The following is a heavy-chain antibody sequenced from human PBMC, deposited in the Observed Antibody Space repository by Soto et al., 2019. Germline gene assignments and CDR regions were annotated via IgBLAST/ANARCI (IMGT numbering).Heavy chain of an antibody. V-gene: IGHV3-15*07. D-gene: IGHD1-26*01. CDR2: IKPKTEGGTI. CDR3: TTGSGY. J-gene: IGHJ4*02. CDR1: GFRFNNAW. Sequence: EVRLVESGGGLVQPEGSLILSCAASGFRFNNAWMTWVCQAPGKGLEWVGRIKPKTEGGTIDYAAPVKGRFTISRDDSKSTLSLQMNSLKTEDTAVYYCTTGSGYWGQGTLVTVSS.